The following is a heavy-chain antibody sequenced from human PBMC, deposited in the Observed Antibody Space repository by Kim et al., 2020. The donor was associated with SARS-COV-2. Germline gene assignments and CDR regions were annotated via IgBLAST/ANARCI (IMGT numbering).Heavy chain of an antibody. D-gene: IGHD3-22*01. V-gene: IGHV4-34*01. CDR2: INHSGST. J-gene: IGHJ4*02. CDR1: GGSFSGYY. CDR3: ASFYDSSGYYY. Sequence: SESLSLTCAVYGGSFSGYYWSWIRQPPGKGLEWIGEINHSGSTNYNPSLKSRVTISVDTSKNQFSLKLSSVTAADTAVYYCASFYDSSGYYYWGQGTLVTVS.